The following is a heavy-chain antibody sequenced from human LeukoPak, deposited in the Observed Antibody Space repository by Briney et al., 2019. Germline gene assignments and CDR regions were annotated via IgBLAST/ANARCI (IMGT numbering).Heavy chain of an antibody. Sequence: ASVKVSCKASGYTFTGYYMHWVRQAPGQGLEWMGWINPNSGGTNYAQKFQGRVTMTRDTSISTAYMELSRLRSDDTAVYYCALSSGYYQYYYYYYMDVWGKGTTVTVS. CDR2: INPNSGGT. V-gene: IGHV1-2*02. CDR1: GYTFTGYY. CDR3: ALSSGYYQYYYYYYMDV. D-gene: IGHD3-22*01. J-gene: IGHJ6*03.